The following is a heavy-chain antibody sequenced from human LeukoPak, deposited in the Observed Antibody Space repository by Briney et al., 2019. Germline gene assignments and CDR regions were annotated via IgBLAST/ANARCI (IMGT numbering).Heavy chain of an antibody. Sequence: GGSLRLSCAASRFTFSSYGMHWVRQAPGKGLEWVAFIRYDGSNKYYADSVKGRFTISRDNSKNTLYLQMNSLRPEDTAVYYCARGLAYNYDSSAYFLDYWGQGTLVTVSS. J-gene: IGHJ4*02. CDR1: RFTFSSYG. CDR3: ARGLAYNYDSSAYFLDY. CDR2: IRYDGSNK. V-gene: IGHV3-30*02. D-gene: IGHD3-22*01.